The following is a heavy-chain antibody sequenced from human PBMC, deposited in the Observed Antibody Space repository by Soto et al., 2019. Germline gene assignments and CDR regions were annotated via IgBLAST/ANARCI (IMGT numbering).Heavy chain of an antibody. V-gene: IGHV4-34*01. CDR2: INHSGST. Sequence: SETLSLTCAVYGGSFSGYYWSWIRQPPGKGLEWIGEINHSGSTNYNPSLKSRVTISVDTSKNQFSLKLSSVTAADTAVYYCATMVRGVIIKSGTDYWGQGTLVTVSS. J-gene: IGHJ4*02. CDR1: GGSFSGYY. CDR3: ATMVRGVIIKSGTDY. D-gene: IGHD3-10*01.